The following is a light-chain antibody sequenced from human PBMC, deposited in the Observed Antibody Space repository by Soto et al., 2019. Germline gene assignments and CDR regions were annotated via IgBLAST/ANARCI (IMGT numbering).Light chain of an antibody. J-gene: IGKJ1*01. V-gene: IGKV3-11*01. CDR2: DAS. CDR3: LQDYDYLWT. Sequence: EIVLTQSPATLSLSPGERATLSCRASQSVSIYLAWYQQRPGQAPRLLIYDASNRATGIPDRFSGSGSGTDFTLTISRLEPEDFATYYCLQDYDYLWTFGQVTKVDI. CDR1: QSVSIY.